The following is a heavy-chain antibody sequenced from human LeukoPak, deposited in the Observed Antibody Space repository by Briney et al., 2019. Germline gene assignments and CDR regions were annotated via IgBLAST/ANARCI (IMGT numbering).Heavy chain of an antibody. CDR1: GFTVSSNY. Sequence: GGSLRLSCAASGFTVSSNYMSWVRQAPGKGLEWVSVIYSGGSTYYADSVKGRFTISRDNSKNTLYLQMNSLRAEDTAVYYCVRDRAVAAGSRSDYYYGMDVWGQGTTVTVSS. CDR3: VRDRAVAAGSRSDYYYGMDV. CDR2: IYSGGST. V-gene: IGHV3-53*01. J-gene: IGHJ6*02. D-gene: IGHD6-13*01.